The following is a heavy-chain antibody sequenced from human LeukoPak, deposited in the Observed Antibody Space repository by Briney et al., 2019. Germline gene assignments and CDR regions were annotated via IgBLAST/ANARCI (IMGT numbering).Heavy chain of an antibody. D-gene: IGHD4-17*01. V-gene: IGHV4-59*08. J-gene: IGHJ5*02. Sequence: SETLSLTCTVSGGSINSYYWNWIRQPPGKGLEWIGNIYYSGRTNYNPSLKSRVTISVDTSKNQFSLKLSSVTAADTAVYYCARRVYGDYGNWFDPWGQGTLVTVSS. CDR2: IYYSGRT. CDR3: ARRVYGDYGNWFDP. CDR1: GGSINSYY.